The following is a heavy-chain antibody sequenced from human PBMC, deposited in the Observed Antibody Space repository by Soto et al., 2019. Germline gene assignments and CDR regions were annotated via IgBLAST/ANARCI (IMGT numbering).Heavy chain of an antibody. CDR1: GYTFTGYY. CDR2: INPNSGGT. D-gene: IGHD2-15*01. Sequence: ASLKVSCKASGYTFTGYYMHWVRQAPGQGLEWMGWINPNSGGTNYAQKFQGWVTMTRDTSISTAYMELSRLRSDDTAVYYCARWVAAGELKYCSGGSCYGRAGFDISGQGTIVTGSS. J-gene: IGHJ3*02. CDR3: ARWVAAGELKYCSGGSCYGRAGFDI. V-gene: IGHV1-2*04.